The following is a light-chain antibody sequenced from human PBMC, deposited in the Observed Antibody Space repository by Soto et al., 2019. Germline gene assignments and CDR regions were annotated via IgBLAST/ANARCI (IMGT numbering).Light chain of an antibody. CDR3: QQYDSSPQT. J-gene: IGKJ1*01. CDR1: QSVSSSY. CDR2: GAS. Sequence: EIVLTQSPGTLSLSPGERATLSCRASQSVSSSYLAWYQQKPGQAPRLLIYGASSMATGIPDRFSGSGSGTDFTLTISRLEPEDFAVYYCQQYDSSPQTFGQGTNVEIK. V-gene: IGKV3-20*01.